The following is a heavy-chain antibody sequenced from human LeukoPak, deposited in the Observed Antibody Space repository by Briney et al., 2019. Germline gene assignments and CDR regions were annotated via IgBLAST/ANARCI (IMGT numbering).Heavy chain of an antibody. CDR3: ASAVNYFDY. CDR2: ISSRSSYI. D-gene: IGHD6-19*01. CDR1: GFTVSSYN. J-gene: IGHJ4*02. Sequence: GGSLRPSCAASGFTVSSYNMKWGRQPPGTGLEWVSSISSRSSYIFYADSVKGRFTISRDNAKKSLYLQMNSLRAEDTAVYYCASAVNYFDYWGQGTLVTVSS. V-gene: IGHV3-21*01.